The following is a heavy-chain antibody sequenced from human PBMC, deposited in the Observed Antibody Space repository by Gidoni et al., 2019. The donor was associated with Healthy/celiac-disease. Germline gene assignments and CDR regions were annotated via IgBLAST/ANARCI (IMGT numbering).Heavy chain of an antibody. CDR1: GGSISSYY. Sequence: QVQLQESGPGLVKPSETLSLTCTVSGGSISSYYWSWIRQPPGKGLEWSGYIYYSGSTNYNPSLKSRVTISVDTSKNQFSLKLSSVTAADTAVYYCARECGYSSSWSSWFDPWGQGTLVTVSS. J-gene: IGHJ5*02. D-gene: IGHD6-13*01. CDR2: IYYSGST. CDR3: ARECGYSSSWSSWFDP. V-gene: IGHV4-59*01.